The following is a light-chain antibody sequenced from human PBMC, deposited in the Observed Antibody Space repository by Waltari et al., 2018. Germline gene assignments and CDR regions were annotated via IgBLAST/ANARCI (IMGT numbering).Light chain of an antibody. Sequence: QSALTQPPSASGSPGQSVTISCPGSSSDVGPYNFVSWYPQHPGKAPKLMIYEVTKRPSGVPDRFSGSKSGNTASLSVSGLQAEDEADYYCTSYAGSDKLLFGGGTKLTVL. CDR2: EVT. CDR3: TSYAGSDKLL. V-gene: IGLV2-8*01. CDR1: SSDVGPYNF. J-gene: IGLJ3*02.